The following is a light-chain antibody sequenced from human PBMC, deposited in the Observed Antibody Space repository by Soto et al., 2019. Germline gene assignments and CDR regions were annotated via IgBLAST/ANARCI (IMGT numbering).Light chain of an antibody. CDR3: QQYGSSPRT. Sequence: EIVLTHSPGTLSLSPGERATLSCRASQSISSNYLAWYQQKPGQAPRLLIYGASSRATGIPDRFIGSGSGTDFTLTISRLETEDFAVYYCQQYGSSPRTFGQGTKVDNK. V-gene: IGKV3-20*01. CDR2: GAS. CDR1: QSISSNY. J-gene: IGKJ1*01.